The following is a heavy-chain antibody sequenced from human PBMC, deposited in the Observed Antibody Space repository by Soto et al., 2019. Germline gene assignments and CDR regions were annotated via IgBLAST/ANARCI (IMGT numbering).Heavy chain of an antibody. CDR1: GYSFTNCW. Sequence: GESLKISCRGSGYSFTNCWIGWVRQMLGKGPEWMGMIYPDDSHTKYSPSLQGQVTYSANKSINTAYLQWXSLRASNTAIYYSARLEWLFLPAWLDRWRHGTLVT. CDR3: ARLEWLFLPAWLDR. J-gene: IGHJ5*02. D-gene: IGHD3-3*01. CDR2: IYPDDSHT. V-gene: IGHV5-51*01.